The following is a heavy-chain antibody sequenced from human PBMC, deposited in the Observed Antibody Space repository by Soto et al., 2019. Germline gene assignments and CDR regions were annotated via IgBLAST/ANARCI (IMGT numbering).Heavy chain of an antibody. D-gene: IGHD3-9*01. V-gene: IGHV1-18*01. CDR3: ARDHYDILTGYYTFDY. Sequence: QVQLVQSGAEVKKPGASVKVSCKASGYTFTSYGISWVRQAPGQGLEWMGWIGAYNGNTNYAQKLQGRVTMTTDTSTSTAYMELRSLRSDDTAVYYCARDHYDILTGYYTFDYWGQGTLVTVSS. CDR2: IGAYNGNT. CDR1: GYTFTSYG. J-gene: IGHJ4*02.